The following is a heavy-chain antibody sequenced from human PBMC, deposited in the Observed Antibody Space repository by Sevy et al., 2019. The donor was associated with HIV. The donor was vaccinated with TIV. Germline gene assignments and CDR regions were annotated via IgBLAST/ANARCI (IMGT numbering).Heavy chain of an antibody. CDR1: GFTFSNYY. J-gene: IGHJ4*02. V-gene: IGHV3-23*01. CDR3: ANRAGPIFDN. D-gene: IGHD6-19*01. CDR2: ISDSGDYT. Sequence: GGSLRLSCVVSGFTFSNYYMSWVRQAPGKGLEWVSVISDSGDYTSYTDSVKGRLTTSRDNSKNTLYLKMNSLRAEDTAIYYCANRAGPIFDNWGQGTLVTVSS.